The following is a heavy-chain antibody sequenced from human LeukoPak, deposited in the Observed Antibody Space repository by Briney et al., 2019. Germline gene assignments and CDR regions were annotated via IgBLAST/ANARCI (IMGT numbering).Heavy chain of an antibody. CDR2: MNPNSGST. V-gene: IGHV1-8*03. Sequence: ASVKVSCEASGYTFSSYDINWVRQATGQGLEWMAWMNPNSGSTGYTQKFQGRVTFTRNASISTAYMELSSLRSDDTAVYYCARGPLTSGARYFDYWGQGTLVTVSS. D-gene: IGHD6-19*01. CDR1: GYTFSSYD. CDR3: ARGPLTSGARYFDY. J-gene: IGHJ4*02.